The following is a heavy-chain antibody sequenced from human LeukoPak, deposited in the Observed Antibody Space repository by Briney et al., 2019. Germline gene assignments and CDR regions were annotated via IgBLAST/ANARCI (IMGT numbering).Heavy chain of an antibody. CDR1: GGSISSGDYS. CDR2: IYHGGST. Sequence: SQTLSLTCAASGGSISSGDYSWSWIRQPPGKGLEWIGYIYHGGSTYYNPFLKSRVTISVDRSKNQFSLKLSSVTAADTAVYYCARAPGYYGSGSPYFDYWGQGTLVTVSS. D-gene: IGHD3-10*01. J-gene: IGHJ4*02. CDR3: ARAPGYYGSGSPYFDY. V-gene: IGHV4-30-2*01.